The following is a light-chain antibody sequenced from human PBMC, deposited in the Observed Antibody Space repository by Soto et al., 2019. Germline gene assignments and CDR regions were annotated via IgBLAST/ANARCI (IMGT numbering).Light chain of an antibody. Sequence: ELVMTQSTATLSVSPGERATLFCRASQSVSSNLAWYQQKPGQAPRLLMFGASIRATGIPARFSGSGSGTEFTLTISSLQSEDFAVYYCQQYNNWLITFGQGTRLEIK. CDR2: GAS. J-gene: IGKJ5*01. V-gene: IGKV3-15*01. CDR3: QQYNNWLIT. CDR1: QSVSSN.